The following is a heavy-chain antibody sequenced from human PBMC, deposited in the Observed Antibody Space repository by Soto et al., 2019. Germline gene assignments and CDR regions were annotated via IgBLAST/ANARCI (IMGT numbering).Heavy chain of an antibody. CDR1: GFTFSSYG. V-gene: IGHV3-33*01. CDR3: VRDNKYDILTGYYYFDY. J-gene: IGHJ4*02. CDR2: IWFDGSNT. D-gene: IGHD3-9*01. Sequence: VQLVESGGGVVQPGRSLRLSCVASGFTFSSYGMHWVRQAPGKGLEWVAVIWFDGSNTYYADSVKGRFIISRDNSKNTLYLQMNSLRAEDTAVYYCVRDNKYDILTGYYYFDYWGQGSLVTVSS.